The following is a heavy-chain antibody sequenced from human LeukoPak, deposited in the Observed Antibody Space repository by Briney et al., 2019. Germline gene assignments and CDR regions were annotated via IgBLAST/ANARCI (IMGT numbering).Heavy chain of an antibody. J-gene: IGHJ4*02. CDR3: ARADSNNWDAKYYFDY. D-gene: IGHD1-26*01. CDR2: INPIGGST. CDR1: GYTFTSYY. Sequence: VASVKVSCKASGYTFTSYYLHWVRQAPGQGLEWMGIINPIGGSTTYAQKFQGRVTMTRDTSTSTVYMELSSLRSDDTAVYYCARADSNNWDAKYYFDYWGQGALVTVSS. V-gene: IGHV1-46*01.